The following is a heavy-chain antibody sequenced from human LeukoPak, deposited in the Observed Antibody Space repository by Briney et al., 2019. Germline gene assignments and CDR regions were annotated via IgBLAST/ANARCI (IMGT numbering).Heavy chain of an antibody. D-gene: IGHD3-22*01. V-gene: IGHV3-23*01. CDR2: ISSSGGNT. Sequence: PGVSLGLSCAASGFTFSSYAMSWVRQAPGKGLEWVSAISSSGGNTYYADSVKGRITISRDNSKNTLYLQMNSLRAEDTAVYYCAKTVMETMIVVVIAYFDYWGQGTLVTVSS. CDR1: GFTFSSYA. J-gene: IGHJ4*02. CDR3: AKTVMETMIVVVIAYFDY.